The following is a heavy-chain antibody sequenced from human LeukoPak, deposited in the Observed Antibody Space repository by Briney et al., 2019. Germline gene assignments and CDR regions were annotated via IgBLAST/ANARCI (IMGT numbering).Heavy chain of an antibody. Sequence: PETLSLTCTVSGGSVSSGSYYWGWIRQPPGEGLEWIGTKFYSGNTYYNSSLKSRVTISVDTSKSQFSLRLSSVTAADTAVYYCARHLYARSNDIWGQGTMVTVSS. CDR3: ARHLYARSNDI. CDR2: KFYSGNT. CDR1: GGSVSSGSYY. D-gene: IGHD3-16*01. V-gene: IGHV4-39*01. J-gene: IGHJ3*02.